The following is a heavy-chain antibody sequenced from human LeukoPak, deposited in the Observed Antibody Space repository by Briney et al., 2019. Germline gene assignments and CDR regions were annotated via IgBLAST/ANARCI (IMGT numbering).Heavy chain of an antibody. D-gene: IGHD3-10*01. Sequence: GGSLRLSCAASGFTFSNYNFYWVRQAPGKGLEWVSSISSTSSYIYYADSVKGRFTISRDNAKNSLYLQMNSLRAEDAAVYYCARALWSGPVYYGMDVWGQGTTVTVSS. V-gene: IGHV3-21*06. CDR3: ARALWSGPVYYGMDV. CDR2: ISSTSSYI. J-gene: IGHJ6*02. CDR1: GFTFSNYN.